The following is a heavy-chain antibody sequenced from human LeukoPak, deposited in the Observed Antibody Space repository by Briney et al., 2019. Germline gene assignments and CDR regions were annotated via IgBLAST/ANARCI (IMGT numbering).Heavy chain of an antibody. CDR2: IIPILGIA. CDR3: ARDQGPTVTTIYYYYYGMDV. J-gene: IGHJ6*02. V-gene: IGHV1-69*04. D-gene: IGHD4-17*01. Sequence: GASVKVSCKASGGTFSSYAISWVRQAPGQGLEWMGRIIPILGIANYAQKFQGRVTITADKSTSTAYMELSSLRSEDTAVYYCARDQGPTVTTIYYYYYGMDVWGQGTTVTVSS. CDR1: GGTFSSYA.